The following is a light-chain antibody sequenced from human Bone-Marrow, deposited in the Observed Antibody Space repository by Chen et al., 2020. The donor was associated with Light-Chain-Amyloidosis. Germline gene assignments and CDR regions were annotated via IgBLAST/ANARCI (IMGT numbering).Light chain of an antibody. CDR1: VLPTKY. J-gene: IGLJ2*01. Sequence: SYVLPQPPSVSVSPGQTARITCSGDVLPTKYAYWYQQKTGQAPVLVIQRDTERPSGISERFSGSSSGTTATLTISGVQAEDEADYHCQSADSSGTYEVIFGGGTKLTVL. V-gene: IGLV3-25*03. CDR3: QSADSSGTYEVI. CDR2: RDT.